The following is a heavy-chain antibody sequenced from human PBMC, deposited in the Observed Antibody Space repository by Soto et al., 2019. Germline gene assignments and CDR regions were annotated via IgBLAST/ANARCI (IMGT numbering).Heavy chain of an antibody. CDR3: ARHQRLEERLSDLDH. Sequence: PGESLKISCEGSGYNFPYFWITWVRQMPGKGLEWMGTIDPSDSYTDYSPSFQGHVTLSADKSRSTAYLQWSSLKASDTAMYYCARHQRLEERLSDLDHWGQGTPVTVS. CDR1: GYNFPYFW. J-gene: IGHJ5*02. CDR2: IDPSDSYT. V-gene: IGHV5-10-1*01. D-gene: IGHD1-1*01.